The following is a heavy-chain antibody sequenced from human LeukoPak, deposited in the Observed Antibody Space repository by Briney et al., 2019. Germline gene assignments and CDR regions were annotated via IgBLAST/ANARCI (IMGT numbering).Heavy chain of an antibody. V-gene: IGHV3-7*01. CDR3: AREFRSGYNSRWFDY. Sequence: GGSLRLSCAAPGYTFNTYPMSWVRQAPGKGLEWVANIKQDGSEKWYVDSVKGRFTISRDNAKNSLYLQMNSLRVEDTAVYYCAREFRSGYNSRWFDYWGQGTLVTVSS. D-gene: IGHD6-19*01. J-gene: IGHJ5*01. CDR1: GYTFNTYP. CDR2: IKQDGSEK.